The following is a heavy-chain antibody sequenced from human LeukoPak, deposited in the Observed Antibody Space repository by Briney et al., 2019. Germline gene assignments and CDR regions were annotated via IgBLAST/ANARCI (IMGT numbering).Heavy chain of an antibody. D-gene: IGHD6-13*01. J-gene: IGHJ4*02. V-gene: IGHV3-7*01. CDR1: GFTFSYHW. CDR3: AKDSYSKGDF. Sequence: PGGSLRLSCAASGFTFSYHWMTWVRQAPGKGLEWVANIKNDGAVKNYADSVKGRFTISRDNAKNSLYLQMSSLRAEDTAVYYCAKDSYSKGDFWGQGVLVTVSS. CDR2: IKNDGAVK.